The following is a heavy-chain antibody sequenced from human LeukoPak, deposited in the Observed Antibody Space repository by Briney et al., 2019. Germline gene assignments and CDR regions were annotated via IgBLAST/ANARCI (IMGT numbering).Heavy chain of an antibody. J-gene: IGHJ4*02. CDR2: NNPKIGGT. V-gene: IGHV1-2*02. D-gene: IGHD3-9*01. Sequence: ASVKVSCKASGYTFTDSYIHWVRQAPGQGHEWMGWNNPKIGGTNYAQRFQGRVSMTSDTSISTAYMELRRVRSDDTAVYYCARDSSRRPQNYDISTSFSTDYWGQGTLVTVSS. CDR3: ARDSSRRPQNYDISTSFSTDY. CDR1: GYTFTDSY.